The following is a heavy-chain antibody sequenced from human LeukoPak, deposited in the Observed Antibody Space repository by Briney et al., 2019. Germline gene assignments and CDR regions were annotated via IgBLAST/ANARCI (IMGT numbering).Heavy chain of an antibody. CDR3: ARGPLEFCSGGSCYSGRNWLDP. Sequence: ASVKVSCKASGYSFSDYYMHWVRQAPGQGLEWMGWINPKSGDTKYSQKFQGGITMTRDTSISTAYMELRRLRFDDTAVYYCARGPLEFCSGGSCYSGRNWLDPWGQGILVTVSS. CDR1: GYSFSDYY. V-gene: IGHV1-2*02. D-gene: IGHD2-15*01. CDR2: INPKSGDT. J-gene: IGHJ5*02.